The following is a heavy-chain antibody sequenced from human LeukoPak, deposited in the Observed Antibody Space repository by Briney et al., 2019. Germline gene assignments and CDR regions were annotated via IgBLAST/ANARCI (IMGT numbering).Heavy chain of an antibody. CDR1: GFTFSDYY. V-gene: IGHV3-66*01. CDR2: IYSGGST. J-gene: IGHJ4*02. Sequence: PGGSLRLSCAASGFTFSDYYMSWVRQAPGKGLEWVSVIYSGGSTYYADSVKGRFTISRDNSKNTLYLQMNSLRAEDTAVYYCALRYYYDSSGYYRYFDYWGQGTLVTVSS. CDR3: ALRYYYDSSGYYRYFDY. D-gene: IGHD3-22*01.